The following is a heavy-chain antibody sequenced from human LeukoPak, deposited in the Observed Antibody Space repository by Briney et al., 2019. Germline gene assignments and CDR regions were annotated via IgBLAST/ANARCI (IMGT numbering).Heavy chain of an antibody. J-gene: IGHJ3*02. D-gene: IGHD3-10*01. CDR1: GYSISSGYY. Sequence: PSETLSLTCTVSGYSISSGYYWGWIRQPPGKGLEWIGSIYHSGSTYYNPSLKSRVTISVDTSKNQFSLKLSSVTAADTAVYYCATAGREFGEGLDAFDIWGQGTMVTVSS. V-gene: IGHV4-38-2*02. CDR3: ATAGREFGEGLDAFDI. CDR2: IYHSGST.